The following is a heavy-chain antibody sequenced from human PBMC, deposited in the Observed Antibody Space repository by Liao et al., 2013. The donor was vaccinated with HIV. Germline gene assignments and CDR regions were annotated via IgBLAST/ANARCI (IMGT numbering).Heavy chain of an antibody. V-gene: IGHV4-59*01. CDR2: IDSSGST. J-gene: IGHJ4*02. CDR3: ARGDAVPALNMIIXPLDY. CDR1: GDSISGYY. Sequence: QVQLQESGPGLVKPSETLSLTCTVSGDSISGYYWSWIRQTPGKGLEWIGYIDSSGSTNYNPSLSGRVAISMDTSKNQFSLQLTSLTAADTAVYFCARGDAVPALNMIIXPLDYWGQGTLVTVSS. D-gene: IGHD3-22*01.